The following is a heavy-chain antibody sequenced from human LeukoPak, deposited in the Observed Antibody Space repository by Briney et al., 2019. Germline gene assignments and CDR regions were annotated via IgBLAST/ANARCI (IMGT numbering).Heavy chain of an antibody. V-gene: IGHV3-53*01. CDR1: GFTVSSNY. CDR2: IYSGGST. D-gene: IGHD3-10*01. Sequence: GGSLRLSCAASGFTVSSNYMSWVRQAPGKGLEWVSVIYSGGSTYYADSVKGRFTISRDNAKNSLYLQMNSLRAEDTAVYYCASWRYYGSGSFGAFDIWGQGTMVTVSS. CDR3: ASWRYYGSGSFGAFDI. J-gene: IGHJ3*02.